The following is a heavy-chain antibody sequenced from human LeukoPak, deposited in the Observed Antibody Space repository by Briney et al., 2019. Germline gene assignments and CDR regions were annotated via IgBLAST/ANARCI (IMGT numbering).Heavy chain of an antibody. CDR2: ISYDGSNK. J-gene: IGHJ4*02. D-gene: IGHD1-1*01. CDR3: ARDLKGNWNPPGDHFDY. CDR1: GFTLSSYS. V-gene: IGHV3-30*03. Sequence: GGSLRLSCAASGFTLSSYSMNWVRQAPGKGLEWVAVISYDGSNKYYADSVKGRFTISRDNSKNTLYLQMNSLRAEDTAVYYCARDLKGNWNPPGDHFDYWGQETLVTVSS.